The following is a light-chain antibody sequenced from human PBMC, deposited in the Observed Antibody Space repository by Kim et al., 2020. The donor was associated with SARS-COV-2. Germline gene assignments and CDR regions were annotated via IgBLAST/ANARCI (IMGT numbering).Light chain of an antibody. J-gene: IGKJ2*01. CDR2: WAS. CDR3: QQYSSSPLT. CDR1: QSIFYSSNNKNY. V-gene: IGKV4-1*01. Sequence: DIVMTQSPDSLAVSLGERATINCRSSQSIFYSSNNKNYLAWYQQKPGQPPKLLIYWASIRESGVPDRFSGSGSGTDFTLTISSLQAEDVAVYYCQQYSSSPLTFGQGTKLEI.